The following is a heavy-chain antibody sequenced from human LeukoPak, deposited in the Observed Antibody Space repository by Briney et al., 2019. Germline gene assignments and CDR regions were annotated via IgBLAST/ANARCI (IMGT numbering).Heavy chain of an antibody. CDR3: VRGKKPGWDMSYFDY. CDR1: RFNFNSFV. J-gene: IGHJ4*02. Sequence: GGSLRLSCAASRFNFNSFVMGWVRQPPGKGLEWVSSISTGSGYIFYADSLKGRVTISRDNAKNSLYLQMNSLRAEDTAVYYCVRGKKPGWDMSYFDYWGQGILDTVSS. V-gene: IGHV3-21*06. D-gene: IGHD1-14*01. CDR2: ISTGSGYI.